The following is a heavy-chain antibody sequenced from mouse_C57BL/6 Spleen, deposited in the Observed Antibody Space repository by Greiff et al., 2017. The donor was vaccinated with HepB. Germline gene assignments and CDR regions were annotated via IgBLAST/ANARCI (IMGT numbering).Heavy chain of an antibody. V-gene: IGHV1-82*01. J-gene: IGHJ1*03. Sequence: VQLQQSGPELVKPGASVKISCKASGYAFSSSWMNWVKQRPGKGLEWIGRIYPGDGDTNYNGKFKGKATLTADKSSSTAYMQLSSLTSEDSAVYFCAREDSTRWYFDVWGTGTTVTVSS. CDR1: GYAFSSSW. CDR3: AREDSTRWYFDV. CDR2: IYPGDGDT.